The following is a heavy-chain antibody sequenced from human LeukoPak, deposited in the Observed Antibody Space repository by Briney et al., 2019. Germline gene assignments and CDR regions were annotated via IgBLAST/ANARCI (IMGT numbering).Heavy chain of an antibody. J-gene: IGHJ6*02. V-gene: IGHV1-24*01. CDR3: ATGAPPNYDFWSGYPYYYYYYGMDV. CDR2: FDPEDGET. Sequence: GASVKVSCKVSGYTLTELSMHWVRQAPGKGLEWMGGFDPEDGETIYAQKFQGRVTMTEDTSTDTAYMELSSLRSEDTAVYYCATGAPPNYDFWSGYPYYYYYYGMDVWGQGTTVTVS. D-gene: IGHD3-3*01. CDR1: GYTLTELS.